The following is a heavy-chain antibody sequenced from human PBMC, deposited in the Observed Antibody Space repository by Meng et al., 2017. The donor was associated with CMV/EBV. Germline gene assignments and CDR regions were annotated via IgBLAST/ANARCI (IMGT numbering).Heavy chain of an antibody. CDR3: ARDGVAGIDY. D-gene: IGHD6-19*01. J-gene: IGHJ4*02. Sequence: ASGGTFSSYAISWVRQAPGKGLEWVSAIYSGGSTYYADSVKGRFTISRDNSKNTLYLQMNSLRAEDTAVYYCARDGVAGIDYWGQGTLVTVSS. CDR2: IYSGGST. V-gene: IGHV3-53*01. CDR1: GGTFSSYA.